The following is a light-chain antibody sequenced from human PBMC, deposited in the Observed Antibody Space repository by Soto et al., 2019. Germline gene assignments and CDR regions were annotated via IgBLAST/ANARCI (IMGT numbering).Light chain of an antibody. CDR2: EVN. CDR1: SSDVGGYNY. CDR3: SSYAGSSNV. Sequence: QSALTQPPSASGSPGQSVAISCTGTSSDVGGYNYVSWYQQHPGKAPKLMICEVNKRPSGVPDRFSGSKSGNTASLTVSCLQAEDEADYYCSSYAGSSNVFGTGTKLTVL. V-gene: IGLV2-8*01. J-gene: IGLJ1*01.